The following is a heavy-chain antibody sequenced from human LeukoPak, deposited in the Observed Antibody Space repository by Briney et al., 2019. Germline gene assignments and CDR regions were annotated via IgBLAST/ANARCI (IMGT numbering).Heavy chain of an antibody. V-gene: IGHV1-2*02. CDR3: ATITLGYFQH. Sequence: ASAKVSCKASGYTFTGYYMHWVRQAPGQGLEWMGWINPNSGGTNYAQKFQGRVTMTEDTSTDTAYMELSSLRSEDTAVYYCATITLGYFQHWGQGTLVTVSS. CDR1: GYTFTGYY. J-gene: IGHJ1*01. CDR2: INPNSGGT. D-gene: IGHD3-10*01.